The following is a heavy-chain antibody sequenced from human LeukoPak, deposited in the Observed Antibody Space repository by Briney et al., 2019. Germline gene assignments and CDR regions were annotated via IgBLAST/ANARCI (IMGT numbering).Heavy chain of an antibody. CDR3: AKDRGVSSSWYPRDFDY. Sequence: ETLSLTCTVSGGSISSYYWSWIRQPPGKGLEWVSAISGSGGSTYYADSVKGRFTISRDNSKNTLYLQMNSLRAEDTAVYYCAKDRGVSSSWYPRDFDYWGQGTLVTVSS. V-gene: IGHV3-23*01. J-gene: IGHJ4*02. CDR2: ISGSGGST. D-gene: IGHD6-13*01. CDR1: GGSISSYY.